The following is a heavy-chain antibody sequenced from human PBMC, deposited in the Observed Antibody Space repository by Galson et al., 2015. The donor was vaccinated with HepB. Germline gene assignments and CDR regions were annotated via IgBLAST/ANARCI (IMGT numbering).Heavy chain of an antibody. D-gene: IGHD2/OR15-2a*01. CDR3: ARGRQGIRHDASDI. Sequence: SVKVSCKASGYTFTSYYIHWVRQAPGQGLEWMGLINPSGGSTNYARKFQGRVTMTRDTSTSTVYMELRSLRSEDTAVYYCARGRQGIRHDASDIWGQGTMVTVSS. J-gene: IGHJ3*02. CDR2: INPSGGST. CDR1: GYTFTSYY. V-gene: IGHV1-46*01.